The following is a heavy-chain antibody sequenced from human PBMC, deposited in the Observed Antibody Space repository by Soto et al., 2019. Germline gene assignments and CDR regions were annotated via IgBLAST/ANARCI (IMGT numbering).Heavy chain of an antibody. J-gene: IGHJ4*02. CDR1: GFTFSSYS. Sequence: GGSLRLSCAASGFTFSSYSMNWVRQAPGKGLEWVSYISSSSTIYYADSVKGRFTISRDNAKNSLYLQMNSLRDEDTAVYYCARDRHAIFDYWGQGTLVTVSS. CDR2: ISSSSTI. V-gene: IGHV3-48*02. CDR3: ARDRHAIFDY.